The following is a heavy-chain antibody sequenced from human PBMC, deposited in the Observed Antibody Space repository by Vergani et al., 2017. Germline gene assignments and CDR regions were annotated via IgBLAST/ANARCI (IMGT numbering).Heavy chain of an antibody. V-gene: IGHV3-30*09. D-gene: IGHD2-21*01. CDR2: ISSDGTNK. Sequence: QVQLVESGGGVVQPGRSLRLSCVASGFTFSSYTFHWVRQAPGKGLEWVALISSDGTNKYSADSWKGRFAISRDNSKNTLYLQMKSLIADDTAEYYCARCPVVYYYYYMDVWGKGTTVTVSS. J-gene: IGHJ6*03. CDR3: ARCPVVYYYYYMDV. CDR1: GFTFSSYT.